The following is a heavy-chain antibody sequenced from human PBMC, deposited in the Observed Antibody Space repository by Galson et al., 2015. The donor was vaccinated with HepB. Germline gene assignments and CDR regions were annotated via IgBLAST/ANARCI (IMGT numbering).Heavy chain of an antibody. V-gene: IGHV4-39*07. D-gene: IGHD3-16*02. J-gene: IGHJ4*02. CDR2: IYYSGST. CDR3: ARVGVWGSYRPPFDY. Sequence: LSLTCTVSGGSISSSSYHWGWIRQPPGKGLEWIGSIYYSGSTYYNPSLKSRVTISVDTSKNQFSLKLSSVTAADTAVYYCARVGVWGSYRPPFDYWGQGTLVTVSS. CDR1: GGSISSSSYH.